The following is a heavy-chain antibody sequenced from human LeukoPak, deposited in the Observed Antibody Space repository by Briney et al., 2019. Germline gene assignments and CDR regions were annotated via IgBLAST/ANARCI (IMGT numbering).Heavy chain of an antibody. J-gene: IGHJ4*02. CDR1: GFTVSSNY. Sequence: GGSLRLSCAASGFTVSSNYKSWVRQAPGKGLEWVSVIYSGGSTYYADSVKGRFTISRDNSKNTLYLQMNSLRAEDTAVYYCAKDLSSSEYYWGQGTLVTVSS. CDR3: AKDLSSSEYY. D-gene: IGHD6-19*01. CDR2: IYSGGST. V-gene: IGHV3-66*01.